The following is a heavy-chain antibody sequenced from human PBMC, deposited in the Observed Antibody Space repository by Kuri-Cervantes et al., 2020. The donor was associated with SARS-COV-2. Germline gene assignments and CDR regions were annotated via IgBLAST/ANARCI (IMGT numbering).Heavy chain of an antibody. V-gene: IGHV1-69*13. CDR3: ARGQASRMTGGGDFHYHYMDD. D-gene: IGHD1-20*01. J-gene: IGHJ6*03. CDR1: GGTLSGFG. Sequence: SVKVSCKASGGTLSGFGLSWVRQAPGQGLEWMGGTISVWDSSTYAQKFEGRVTITADEYTDTGYMELVGLRPEDTAVYYCARGQASRMTGGGDFHYHYMDDWGAGTTVTVYS. CDR2: TISVWDSS.